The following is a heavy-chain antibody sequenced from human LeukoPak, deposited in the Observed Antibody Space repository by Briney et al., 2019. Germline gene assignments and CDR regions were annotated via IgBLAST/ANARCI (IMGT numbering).Heavy chain of an antibody. V-gene: IGHV1-18*01. D-gene: IGHD3-10*01. Sequence: SVKVSYKASGYTFNNYGISWLRQAPGQGLEWMEWISAYNGNTNYAQKLQGRVTMTTDTSTSTAYMELRSMRSDDTAVYYCARDSLSADDGSGSYYVRNYYFDYWGQGTLVTVSS. CDR2: ISAYNGNT. J-gene: IGHJ4*02. CDR1: GYTFNNYG. CDR3: ARDSLSADDGSGSYYVRNYYFDY.